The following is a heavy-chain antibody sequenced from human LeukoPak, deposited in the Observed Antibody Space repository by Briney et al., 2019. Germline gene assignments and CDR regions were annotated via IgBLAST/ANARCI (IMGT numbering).Heavy chain of an antibody. V-gene: IGHV1-69*13. D-gene: IGHD3-10*01. CDR3: AREGWFGEFGNYY. J-gene: IGHJ4*02. Sequence: SVKVSCKASGGTFSSYAISWVRQAPGQGLEWMGGIIPIFGTANYAQKFQGRVTITADESTSTAYMELSSLRSEDTAVYYCAREGWFGEFGNYYWGQGTLVTVSS. CDR2: IIPIFGTA. CDR1: GGTFSSYA.